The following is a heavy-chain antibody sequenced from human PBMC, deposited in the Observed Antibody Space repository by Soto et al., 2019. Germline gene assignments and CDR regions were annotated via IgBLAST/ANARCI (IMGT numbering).Heavy chain of an antibody. J-gene: IGHJ4*02. V-gene: IGHV3-20*04. CDR1: GFTFEDHG. Sequence: GGSLRLSCAASGFTFEDHGLSWVRQAPGKGLEWVAGINWNGGSTVYAASVKGRFTISRDNAKNSLFLEVNSLRVEDTALYFCARVPLLADYFDSWGQGTLVTVSS. CDR3: ARVPLLADYFDS. CDR2: INWNGGST.